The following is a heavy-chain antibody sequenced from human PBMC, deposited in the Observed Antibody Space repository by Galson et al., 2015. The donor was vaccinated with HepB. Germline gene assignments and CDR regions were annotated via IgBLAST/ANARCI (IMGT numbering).Heavy chain of an antibody. Sequence: SVKVSCKASGYTFTSYYMHWVRQAPGQGLEWMGIINPSGGSTSYAQKFQGRVTMTRDTSTSTVYMELSSLRSEDTAVYYCARALGGIAVAGRQYYFDYWGQGTLFTVSS. J-gene: IGHJ4*02. CDR1: GYTFTSYY. CDR3: ARALGGIAVAGRQYYFDY. V-gene: IGHV1-46*01. D-gene: IGHD6-19*01. CDR2: INPSGGST.